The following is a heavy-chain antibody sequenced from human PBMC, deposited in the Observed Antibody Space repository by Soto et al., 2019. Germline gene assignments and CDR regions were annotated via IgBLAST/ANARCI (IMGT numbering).Heavy chain of an antibody. CDR1: GFTFSNYA. CDR2: ISGSGGNT. V-gene: IGHV3-23*01. D-gene: IGHD3-3*01. Sequence: EVQLLESGGDLVQPGESLRLSCAASGFTFSNYAMSWVRQAPGKGLEWVSTISGSGGNTYYADSVQGRFTISRHNSENMEYLQMNSLTAEDTAVYYCAKGKANTVFGVDTLFDYWGQGTLVTVSS. J-gene: IGHJ4*02. CDR3: AKGKANTVFGVDTLFDY.